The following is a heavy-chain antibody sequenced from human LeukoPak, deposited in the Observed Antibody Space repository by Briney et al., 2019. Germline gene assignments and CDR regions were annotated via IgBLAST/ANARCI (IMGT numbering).Heavy chain of an antibody. CDR2: INPNNGDT. CDR3: ARGNNWYGADH. D-gene: IGHD5-24*01. CDR1: GYSFIGYK. J-gene: IGHJ4*02. V-gene: IGHV1-2*02. Sequence: ASVKVSCKASGYSFIGYKIHWVRQAPGQGFEWMGRINPNNGDTDYAERFQGRVTITRATSITTAYLEVTRLTSDDTAVYFCARGNNWYGADHWGQGTQVTVSS.